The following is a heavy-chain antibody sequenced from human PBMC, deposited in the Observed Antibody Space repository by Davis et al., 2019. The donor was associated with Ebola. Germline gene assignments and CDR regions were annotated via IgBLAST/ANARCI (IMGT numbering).Heavy chain of an antibody. CDR1: GFTFSSYA. CDR3: ASLLLHAFDI. Sequence: PGGSLRLSCAASGFTFSSYAMSWVRQAPGKGLEWVGRIRSKANSYATAYAASVKGRFTISRDDSKNTAYLQMNSLKTEDTAVYYCASLLLHAFDIWGQGTMVTVSS. V-gene: IGHV3-73*01. CDR2: IRSKANSYAT. J-gene: IGHJ3*02. D-gene: IGHD3-22*01.